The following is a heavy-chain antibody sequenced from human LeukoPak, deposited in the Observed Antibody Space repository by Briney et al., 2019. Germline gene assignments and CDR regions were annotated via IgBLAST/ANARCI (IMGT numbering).Heavy chain of an antibody. CDR2: INPNSGGT. CDR3: ARAIRGVAGPFDY. V-gene: IGHV1-2*02. Sequence: GASVKVSCKASGYTFTGYYMHWVRQAPGQGLEWMGWINPNSGGTNYAQKFQGRVTITADKSTSTAYMELSSLRSEDTAVYYCARAIRGVAGPFDYWGQGTLVTVSS. J-gene: IGHJ4*02. D-gene: IGHD6-19*01. CDR1: GYTFTGYY.